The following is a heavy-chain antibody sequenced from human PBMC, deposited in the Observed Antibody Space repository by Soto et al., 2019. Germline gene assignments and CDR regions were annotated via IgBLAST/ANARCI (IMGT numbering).Heavy chain of an antibody. J-gene: IGHJ4*02. CDR1: GYTFTSYG. CDR2: ISAYNGNT. Sequence: GASVQVSCKASGYTFTSYGISWVRQAPGQGLEWMGWISAYNGNTNYAQKLQGRVTMTTDTSTSTAYMELRSLRSDDTAVYYCARDPRKLRYFDWLLSRAVDYWGQGTLVTVSS. D-gene: IGHD3-9*01. CDR3: ARDPRKLRYFDWLLSRAVDY. V-gene: IGHV1-18*01.